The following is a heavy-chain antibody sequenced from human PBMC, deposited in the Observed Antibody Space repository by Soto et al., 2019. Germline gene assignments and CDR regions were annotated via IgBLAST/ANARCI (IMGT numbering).Heavy chain of an antibody. CDR3: ASYRSAFYVDC. D-gene: IGHD3-16*02. V-gene: IGHV3-72*01. Sequence: PGGSLRLSCAASGFSLSDHHVDWVRQAPGKGLEWVGRSRDKDNGYTTEYAASVKGRFTISRDDSENSLYLQMNSLKTEDTAIYYCASYRSAFYVDCWGQGTQVTVSS. CDR2: SRDKDNGYTT. J-gene: IGHJ1*01. CDR1: GFSLSDHH.